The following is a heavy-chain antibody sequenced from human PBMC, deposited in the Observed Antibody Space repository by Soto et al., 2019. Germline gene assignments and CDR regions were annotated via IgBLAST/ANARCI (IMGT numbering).Heavy chain of an antibody. CDR2: TRKKANSHST. V-gene: IGHV3-72*01. CDR3: ARALPDSSGWYYFDY. Sequence: GSLRLSCAASGFTFSDHYMDWVRQAPGKGLEWVGRTRKKANSHSTEYAASVKGRFTISRDGTKNSLYLQMNSLKAEDTAVYYCARALPDSSGWYYFDYWGQGTLVTVSS. D-gene: IGHD6-19*01. CDR1: GFTFSDHY. J-gene: IGHJ4*02.